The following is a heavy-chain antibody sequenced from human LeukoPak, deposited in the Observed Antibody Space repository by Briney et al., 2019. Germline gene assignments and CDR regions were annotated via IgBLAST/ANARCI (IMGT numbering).Heavy chain of an antibody. J-gene: IGHJ4*02. CDR3: ARVAGSFDY. CDR2: INWNGGST. Sequence: PGGSLRLSCAASGFTFSGSAMHWVRQTSGKGLEWVSGINWNGGSTGYADSVKGRFTISRDNAKNSLYLQMDSLRAEDTALYYCARVAGSFDYWGQGTLVTVSS. V-gene: IGHV3-20*04. D-gene: IGHD3-10*01. CDR1: GFTFSGSA.